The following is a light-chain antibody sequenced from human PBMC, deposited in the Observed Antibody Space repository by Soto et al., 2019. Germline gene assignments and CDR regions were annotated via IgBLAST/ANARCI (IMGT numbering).Light chain of an antibody. CDR2: DNH. J-gene: IGLJ1*01. Sequence: LTQPPSVSGTPGQRVTISCSGSRSNIGSNTVNWYQDLPGTAPKLLVYDNHHRPSGVPDRFSGSKSGTSASLAISGLQSEDEAEYYCAAWDDSLNAFYVFGTGTKVTV. V-gene: IGLV1-44*01. CDR3: AAWDDSLNAFYV. CDR1: RSNIGSNT.